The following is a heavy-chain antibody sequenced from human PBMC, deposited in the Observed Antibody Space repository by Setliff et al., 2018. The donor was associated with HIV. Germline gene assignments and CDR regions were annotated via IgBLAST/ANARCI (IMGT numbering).Heavy chain of an antibody. J-gene: IGHJ5*02. CDR3: ARDPKRGEQYYGSGYTNWFDP. CDR2: MYTDGST. V-gene: IGHV4-61*09. D-gene: IGHD3-10*01. Sequence: PSETLSLTCTVSGGSITSGNYFWSWIRQPAGKGLEWIGHMYTDGSTNYNPSFKSRVTISADTSKNQFSLKLTSVTVADTAVYYCARDPKRGEQYYGSGYTNWFDPWGQGTLVTVSS. CDR1: GGSITSGNYF.